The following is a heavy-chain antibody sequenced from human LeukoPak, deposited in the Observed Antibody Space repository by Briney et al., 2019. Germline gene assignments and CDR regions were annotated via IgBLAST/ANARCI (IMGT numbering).Heavy chain of an antibody. Sequence: QPGGSLRLSCAASGFTLSTYTMNWVRQAPGEGLEWVSSISSSSDYIYHADSVKGRFTISRDNAKNSLYLQMNSLRAEDTAVYYCASHPSQYSSSWYNWFDPWGQGTLVTVSS. CDR2: ISSSSDYI. CDR3: ASHPSQYSSSWYNWFDP. V-gene: IGHV3-21*01. J-gene: IGHJ5*02. D-gene: IGHD6-13*01. CDR1: GFTLSTYT.